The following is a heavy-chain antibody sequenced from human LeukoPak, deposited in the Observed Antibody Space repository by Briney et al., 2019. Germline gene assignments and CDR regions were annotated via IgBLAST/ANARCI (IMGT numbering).Heavy chain of an antibody. D-gene: IGHD3-10*01. CDR2: ISDSGVTA. CDR1: GFTFSNYA. V-gene: IGHV3-23*01. CDR3: ARVGGDAEGDYFDY. J-gene: IGHJ4*02. Sequence: GGSLRLSCAASGFTFSNYAMTWVRQAPGKGLEWVAVISDSGVTAFYADSVKGRFTISRDSSKNTLNLQMNSLRAEDTAVYYCARVGGDAEGDYFDYWGQGTPVTVS.